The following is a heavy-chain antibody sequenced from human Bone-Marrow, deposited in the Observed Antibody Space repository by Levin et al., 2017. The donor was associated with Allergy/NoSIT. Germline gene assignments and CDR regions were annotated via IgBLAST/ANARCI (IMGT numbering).Heavy chain of an antibody. CDR3: ARDAIQYCSSTSCYGAFDI. D-gene: IGHD2-2*01. CDR2: TYYRSKWYN. CDR1: GDSVSSNSAA. Sequence: SQTLSLTCAISGDSVSSNSAAWNWIRQSPSRGLEWLGRTYYRSKWYNDYAVSVKSRITINPDTSKNQFSLQLNSVTPEDTAVYYCARDAIQYCSSTSCYGAFDIWGQGTMVTVSS. J-gene: IGHJ3*02. V-gene: IGHV6-1*01.